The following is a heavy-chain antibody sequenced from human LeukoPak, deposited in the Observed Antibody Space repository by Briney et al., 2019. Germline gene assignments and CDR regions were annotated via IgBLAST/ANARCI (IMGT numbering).Heavy chain of an antibody. V-gene: IGHV3-23*01. CDR3: ARVYDVLTGGFDH. D-gene: IGHD3-9*01. CDR1: GFTYSDYA. Sequence: SGGSLRLSCAASGFTYSDYAMNWVRQAPGKGLKWVSIMSGSGGTTYYARSVKGRFTISRDNSRNTLFLQMNSLRAEDTAVYYCARVYDVLTGGFDHWGQGALVTVSS. CDR2: MSGSGGTT. J-gene: IGHJ4*02.